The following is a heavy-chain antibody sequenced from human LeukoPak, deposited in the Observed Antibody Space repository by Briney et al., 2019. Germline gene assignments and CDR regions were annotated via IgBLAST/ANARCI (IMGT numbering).Heavy chain of an antibody. J-gene: IGHJ4*02. CDR1: GGSISSYY. Sequence: SETLSLTCTDSGGSISSYYWSWIRQPPGKGLEWIGYIYYSGTTNYNPSLKSRATISVDTSKNQFSLKLSSVTAADTAVYYCARGVYIAAAQYGYWGQGTLVTVSS. CDR2: IYYSGTT. CDR3: ARGVYIAAAQYGY. D-gene: IGHD6-13*01. V-gene: IGHV4-59*01.